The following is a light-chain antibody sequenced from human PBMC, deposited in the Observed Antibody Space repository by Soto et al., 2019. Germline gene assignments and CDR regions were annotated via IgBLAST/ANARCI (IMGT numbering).Light chain of an antibody. CDR2: AAS. CDR3: QQRSNWPIT. CDR1: QGLGTN. V-gene: IGKV3D-11*01. Sequence: TQSPATLSVSPGERATLSCCASQGLGTNLAWYQQKPGQAPRLLIYAASNRATGIPARFSGSGSGTDFTLTISSLEPEDFAVYYCQQRSNWPITFGQGTRLEIK. J-gene: IGKJ5*01.